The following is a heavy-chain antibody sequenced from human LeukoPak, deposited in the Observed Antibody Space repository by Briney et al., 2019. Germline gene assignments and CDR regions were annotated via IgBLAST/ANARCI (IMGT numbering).Heavy chain of an antibody. CDR3: AKQVIAVAGTRIVHYFDY. J-gene: IGHJ4*02. Sequence: GGSLRLSCAASGFTFSSYAMSWVRQAPGKGLECVSAISGSGGSTYYADSVKGRFTISRDNSKNTLYLQMNSLRAEDTAVYYCAKQVIAVAGTRIVHYFDYWGQGTLVTVSS. V-gene: IGHV3-23*01. CDR1: GFTFSSYA. CDR2: ISGSGGST. D-gene: IGHD6-19*01.